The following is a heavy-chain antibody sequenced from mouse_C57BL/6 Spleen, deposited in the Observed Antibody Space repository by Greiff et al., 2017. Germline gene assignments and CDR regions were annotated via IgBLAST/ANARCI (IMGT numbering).Heavy chain of an antibody. Sequence: QVQLQQPGAELVRPGSSVKLSCKASGYTFTSYWMDWVKQRPGQGLEWIGNIYPSDSETHYNQKFKDKATLTVDKSSSTAYMQLSSLTSEDSAVYYCARSEGYDSAWFAYWGHGTLVTVAA. V-gene: IGHV1-61*01. CDR1: GYTFTSYW. CDR3: ARSEGYDSAWFAY. J-gene: IGHJ3*01. CDR2: IYPSDSET. D-gene: IGHD2-3*01.